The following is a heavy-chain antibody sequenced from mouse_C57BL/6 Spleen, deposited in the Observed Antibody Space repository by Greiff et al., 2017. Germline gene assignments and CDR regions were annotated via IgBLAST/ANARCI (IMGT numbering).Heavy chain of an antibody. CDR3: ARDLGDYSNYGGY. CDR2: ISDGGSYT. CDR1: GFTFSSYA. Sequence: EVKVVESGGGLVKPGGSLKLSCAASGFTFSSYAMSWVRQTPEKRLEWVATISDGGSYTYYPDNVKGRFTISRDNAKNNLYLQMSHLKSEDTAMYYCARDLGDYSNYGGYWGQGTTLTVSS. V-gene: IGHV5-4*01. D-gene: IGHD2-5*01. J-gene: IGHJ2*01.